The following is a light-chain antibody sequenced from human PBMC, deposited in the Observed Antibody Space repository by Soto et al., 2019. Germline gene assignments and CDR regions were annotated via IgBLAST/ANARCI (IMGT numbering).Light chain of an antibody. CDR3: QQYNFYLSCT. Sequence: DIPITQSPSTLSASVGDRVTITCRATQSVSRWLAWYQQKPGRAPKLLIYDASTLESGVPSRFSGGGSGTKFTLTISSLQPEDFATYYCQQYNFYLSCTFGQGTKLQIK. V-gene: IGKV1-5*01. J-gene: IGKJ2*02. CDR2: DAS. CDR1: QSVSRW.